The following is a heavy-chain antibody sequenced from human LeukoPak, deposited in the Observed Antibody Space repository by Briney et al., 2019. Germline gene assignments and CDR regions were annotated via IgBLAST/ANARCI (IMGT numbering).Heavy chain of an antibody. Sequence: GGSRGFSCPASGLPFKTHALPWFRQAPGKGLEWASGISGSGGGTFYADSVKGRFTISRDNFKNTLYLQMKSLRAEDTAVYYCAKASGYNSGWYGDNWGQGTLVTVSS. V-gene: IGHV3-23*01. CDR3: AKASGYNSGWYGDN. D-gene: IGHD6-19*01. CDR2: ISGSGGGT. CDR1: GLPFKTHA. J-gene: IGHJ4*02.